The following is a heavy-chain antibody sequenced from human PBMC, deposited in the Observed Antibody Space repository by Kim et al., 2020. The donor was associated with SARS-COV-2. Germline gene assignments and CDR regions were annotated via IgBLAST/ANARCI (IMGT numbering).Heavy chain of an antibody. CDR3: ATASYDSSGYYQRTFDY. Sequence: ASVKVSCKVSGYTLTELSMHWVRQAPGKGLEWMGGFDPEDGETIYAQKFQGRVTMTEDTSTDTAYMELSSLRSVDTAVYYCATASYDSSGYYQRTFDYWGQGTLVTVSS. CDR1: GYTLTELS. D-gene: IGHD3-22*01. CDR2: FDPEDGET. J-gene: IGHJ4*02. V-gene: IGHV1-24*01.